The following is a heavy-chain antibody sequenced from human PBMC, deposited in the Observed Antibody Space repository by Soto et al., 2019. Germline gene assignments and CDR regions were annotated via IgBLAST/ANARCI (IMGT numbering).Heavy chain of an antibody. CDR1: GDSIISSDFY. D-gene: IGHD3-3*02. J-gene: IGHJ5*02. Sequence: SETLSLTCTVSGDSIISSDFYWGWVRQPPGKGLEWIGSIFYLGSSYYNPSLKSRVTMSVDTSKNQFSLRLRSVTAADTALYFCARHSLALHKNNWFDPWGQGIMVTVSS. CDR2: IFYLGSS. V-gene: IGHV4-39*01. CDR3: ARHSLALHKNNWFDP.